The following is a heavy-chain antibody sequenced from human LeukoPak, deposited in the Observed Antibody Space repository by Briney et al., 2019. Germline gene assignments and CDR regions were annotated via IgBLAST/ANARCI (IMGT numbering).Heavy chain of an antibody. CDR2: ISGSGGST. CDR3: AKDSSLYGTYYFDY. V-gene: IGHV3-23*01. J-gene: IGHJ4*02. CDR1: GFTFSSYA. D-gene: IGHD3-10*01. Sequence: PGGSLRLSCAASGFTFSSYAMSWVRQAPGKGLEWVSAISGSGGSTYYADSVEGRFTISRDNSKNTLYLQMNSLRAEDTAVYYCAKDSSLYGTYYFDYWGQGTLVTVSS.